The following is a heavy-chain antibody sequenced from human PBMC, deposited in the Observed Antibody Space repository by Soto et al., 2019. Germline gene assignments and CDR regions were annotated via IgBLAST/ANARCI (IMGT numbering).Heavy chain of an antibody. Sequence: PSETLSLTCSVSGGSVSSGNYYWSWIRQPPGKGLEWIGYIYYSGSTNYNPSLKSRVTISVDTSKNRFSLKLNSVTAADTAVYYCARATYYYYRSGYLYYFDYWGQGTLVTVSS. CDR2: IYYSGST. V-gene: IGHV4-61*01. CDR1: GGSVSSGNYY. J-gene: IGHJ4*02. D-gene: IGHD3-22*01. CDR3: ARATYYYYRSGYLYYFDY.